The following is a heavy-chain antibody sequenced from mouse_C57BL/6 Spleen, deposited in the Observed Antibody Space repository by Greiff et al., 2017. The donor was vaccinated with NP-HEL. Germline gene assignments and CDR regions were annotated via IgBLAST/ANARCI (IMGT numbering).Heavy chain of an antibody. CDR2: INPGSGGT. D-gene: IGHD2-5*01. CDR3: ARGGGIVTPLAY. CDR1: GYAFTNYL. J-gene: IGHJ3*01. Sequence: VMLVESGAELVRPGTSVKVSCKASGYAFTNYLIEWVKQRPGQGLEWIGVINPGSGGTNYNEKFKGKATLTADKSSSTAYMQLSSLTSEDSAVYFCARGGGIVTPLAYWGQGTLVTVSA. V-gene: IGHV1-54*01.